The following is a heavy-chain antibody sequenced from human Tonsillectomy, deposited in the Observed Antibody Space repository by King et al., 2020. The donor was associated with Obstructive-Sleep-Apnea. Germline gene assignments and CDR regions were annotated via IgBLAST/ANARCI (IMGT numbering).Heavy chain of an antibody. Sequence: VQLQQWGAGLLKPSETLSLTCAVYGGSFSAYYWSWISQPPGKGLEWIGEINHSGRTNYNPSLKSRVTISVDTSKNQFSLELSSVTAADTAVYYCARGIDYYDSSGSPSWGQGTLVTVSS. CDR1: GGSFSAYY. CDR3: ARGIDYYDSSGSPS. CDR2: INHSGRT. J-gene: IGHJ4*02. D-gene: IGHD3-22*01. V-gene: IGHV4-34*01.